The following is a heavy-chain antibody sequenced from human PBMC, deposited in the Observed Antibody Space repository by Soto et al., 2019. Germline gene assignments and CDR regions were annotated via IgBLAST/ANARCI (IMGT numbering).Heavy chain of an antibody. V-gene: IGHV4-34*01. CDR2: IYYSGST. CDR1: GGSFSGYY. D-gene: IGHD3-10*01. Sequence: SETLSLTCAVYGGSFSGYYWTWIRQPPGTGLEWIGYIYYSGSTYYNPSLKSRVTISVDTSKNQFSLKLSSVTAADTAVYYCARDRAVRGSYYGMDVWGQGTTVTVSS. CDR3: ARDRAVRGSYYGMDV. J-gene: IGHJ6*02.